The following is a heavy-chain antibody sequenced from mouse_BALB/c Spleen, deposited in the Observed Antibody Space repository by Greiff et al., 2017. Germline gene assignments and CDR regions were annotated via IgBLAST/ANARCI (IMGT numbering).Heavy chain of an antibody. CDR2: IYPYNGGT. J-gene: IGHJ3*01. V-gene: IGHV1S29*02. D-gene: IGHD2-10*02. CDR1: GYTFTDYN. CDR3: ARGSMGWGYTWFAY. Sequence: EVQLQQSGPELVKPGASVKISCKASGYTFTDYNMHWVKQSHGKSLEWIGYIYPYNGGTGYNQKFKSKATLTVDNSSSTAYMELRSLTSEDSAVYYCARGSMGWGYTWFAYWGQGTLVTVSA.